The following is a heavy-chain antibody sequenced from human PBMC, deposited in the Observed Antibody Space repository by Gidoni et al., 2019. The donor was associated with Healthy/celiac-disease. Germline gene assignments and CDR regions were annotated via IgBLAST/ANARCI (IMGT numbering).Heavy chain of an antibody. CDR3: AHLPSGLWEGESYYFDY. J-gene: IGHJ4*02. V-gene: IGHV2-5*02. Sequence: QITLKESGPTLVKPTQTLTLTCTFSGFSLSTSGVGVGWIRQPPGKALEWLALIYWDDDKRYSPSLKSRLTITKDTSKNQVVLTMTNMDPVDTATYYCAHLPSGLWEGESYYFDYWGQGTLVTVSS. D-gene: IGHD2-8*02. CDR2: IYWDDDK. CDR1: GFSLSTSGVG.